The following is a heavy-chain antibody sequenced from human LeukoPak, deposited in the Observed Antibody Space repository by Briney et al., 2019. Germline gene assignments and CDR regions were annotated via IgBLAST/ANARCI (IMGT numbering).Heavy chain of an antibody. D-gene: IGHD3-22*01. J-gene: IGHJ4*02. CDR2: IYYSGST. CDR1: GGSISSSSYY. CDR3: ARDAYYYDSSGYYYFDY. V-gene: IGHV4-39*02. Sequence: SETLSLTCTVSGGSISSSSYYWGWIRQPPGRGLEWIGSIYYSGSTYYNPSLKSRVTISVDTSKNQFSLKLSSVTAADTAVYYCARDAYYYDSSGYYYFDYWGQGTLVTVSS.